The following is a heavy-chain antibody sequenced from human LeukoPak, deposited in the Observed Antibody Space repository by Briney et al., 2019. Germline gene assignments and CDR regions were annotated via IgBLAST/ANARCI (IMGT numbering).Heavy chain of an antibody. J-gene: IGHJ3*02. Sequence: GESLQISCKGSGYSFTSYWIGWVRQMPGKGLEWVGIIYPGDSDTRYSPSFQGQVTISADKSISTAYLQWSSLKASDTAMYYCARHVRLSRWLQCSAFDIWGQGTMVTVSS. V-gene: IGHV5-51*01. CDR1: GYSFTSYW. CDR2: IYPGDSDT. CDR3: ARHVRLSRWLQCSAFDI. D-gene: IGHD5-24*01.